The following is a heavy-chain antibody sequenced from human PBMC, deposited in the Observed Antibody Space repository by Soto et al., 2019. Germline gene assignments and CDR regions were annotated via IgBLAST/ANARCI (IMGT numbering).Heavy chain of an antibody. D-gene: IGHD6-13*01. J-gene: IGHJ4*02. Sequence: EVQLLDSGGCLVQPGGSLRLSCAASGFTFSSYAMNWVRQAPGKGLEWVSVISGSGGSTYYADSVKGRFTISRDNSKNTLYLQMNSLRAEDTAVYYCARRGPGTYFDYWGQGTLVTVSS. CDR1: GFTFSSYA. CDR2: ISGSGGST. V-gene: IGHV3-23*01. CDR3: ARRGPGTYFDY.